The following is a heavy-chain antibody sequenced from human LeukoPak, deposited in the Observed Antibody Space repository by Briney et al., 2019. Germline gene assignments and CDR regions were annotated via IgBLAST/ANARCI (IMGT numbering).Heavy chain of an antibody. D-gene: IGHD3-22*01. Sequence: SETLSLTCAVSGDSISTSSYYWGWIRQPPGKGLEWLGSIYYSGSTYYNPSLKSRVTISVDTSKNQFSLNLYSVTAADTAVFYCARSYYYDYRQIDYWGQGTLVTVSS. CDR3: ARSYYYDYRQIDY. V-gene: IGHV4-39*01. J-gene: IGHJ4*02. CDR2: IYYSGST. CDR1: GDSISTSSYY.